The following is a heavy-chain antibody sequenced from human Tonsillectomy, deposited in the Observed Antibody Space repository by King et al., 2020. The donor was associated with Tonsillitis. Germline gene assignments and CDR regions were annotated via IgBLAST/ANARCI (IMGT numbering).Heavy chain of an antibody. CDR2: IRSKAYGGTT. J-gene: IGHJ4*02. D-gene: IGHD3-22*01. CDR1: GFTFGDYA. CDR3: RPDYYDSSGYYFDY. V-gene: IGHV3-49*04. Sequence: VQLVESGGGLVQPGRSLRLSCTASGFTFGDYALSWVRRAPGKGLEWVGFIRSKAYGGTTEYAASVKGRFTISRDDSKSIAYLQMNSLKTEDTAVYYCRPDYYDSSGYYFDYWGQGTLVTVSS.